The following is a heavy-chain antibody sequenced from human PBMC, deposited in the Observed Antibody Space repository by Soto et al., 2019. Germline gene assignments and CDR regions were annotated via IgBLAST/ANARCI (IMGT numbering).Heavy chain of an antibody. V-gene: IGHV1-8*01. CDR1: GYTFTSYD. Sequence: ASVKVSCKASGYTFTSYDINWVRQATGQGLEWMGWMNPNSGNTGYAQKFQGRVTMTRNTSISTAYMELSSLRFEDTAVYYCARGLRREKYYGSGSYHWLYYFDYWGQGTLVTVSS. CDR3: ARGLRREKYYGSGSYHWLYYFDY. J-gene: IGHJ4*02. CDR2: MNPNSGNT. D-gene: IGHD3-10*01.